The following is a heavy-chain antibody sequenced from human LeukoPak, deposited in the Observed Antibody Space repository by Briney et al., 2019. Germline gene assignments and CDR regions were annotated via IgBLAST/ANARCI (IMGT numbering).Heavy chain of an antibody. J-gene: IGHJ6*03. CDR2: ISSSSSYI. Sequence: GGSLRLSCAASGFTFSSYWMHWVRQAPGKGLEWVSSISSSSSYIYYADSVKGRFTISRDNAKNSLYLQMNSLRAEDTAVYYCARERYSSSWYGGVYYYYYYMDVWGKGTTVTVSS. V-gene: IGHV3-21*01. CDR1: GFTFSSYW. D-gene: IGHD6-13*01. CDR3: ARERYSSSWYGGVYYYYYYMDV.